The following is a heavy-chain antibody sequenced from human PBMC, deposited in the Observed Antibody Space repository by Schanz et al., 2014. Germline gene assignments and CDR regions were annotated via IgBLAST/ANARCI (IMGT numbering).Heavy chain of an antibody. CDR1: GITFSGYS. V-gene: IGHV3-48*01. CDR2: ISGSSSTK. D-gene: IGHD3-9*01. J-gene: IGHJ4*02. CDR3: AYYDVLTGFDY. Sequence: EVQLVESGGGVVRPGGSLRLSCAASGITFSGYSMNWVRQAPGKGLEWVSYISGSSSTKYYADSVKGRFTISRDNAKNLLYLQMNGLRAEDTAVYYCAYYDVLTGFDYWGQGTQVTVSS.